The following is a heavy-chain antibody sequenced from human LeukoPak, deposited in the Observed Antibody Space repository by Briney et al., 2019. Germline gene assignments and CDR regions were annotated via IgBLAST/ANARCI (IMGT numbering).Heavy chain of an antibody. CDR1: GFSFSTYW. CDR2: IKEDGSEK. J-gene: IGHJ4*02. CDR3: ARDLYY. V-gene: IGHV3-7*01. Sequence: HPGGSLKLSCVASGFSFSTYWMSWVRQAPGKGLEWVANIKEDGSEKYYVDSVKGRFTMSRDNAKNSLYLQMHSLRAEDTAVYYCARDLYYWGQGILVTVSS.